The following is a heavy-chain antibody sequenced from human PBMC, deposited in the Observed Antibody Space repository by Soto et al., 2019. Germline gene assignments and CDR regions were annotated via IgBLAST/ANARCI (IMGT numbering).Heavy chain of an antibody. J-gene: IGHJ6*02. CDR1: DGSISSSSYY. V-gene: IGHV4-39*01. Sequence: PSETLSLTCTVSDGSISSSSYYWGWIRQPPGKGLEWIGSIYYSGSTYYNPSLKSRVTISVDTSKNQFSLKLSSVTAADTAVYYCARHSPRNYYYGMDVWGQGTTVTVSS. CDR3: ARHSPRNYYYGMDV. CDR2: IYYSGST.